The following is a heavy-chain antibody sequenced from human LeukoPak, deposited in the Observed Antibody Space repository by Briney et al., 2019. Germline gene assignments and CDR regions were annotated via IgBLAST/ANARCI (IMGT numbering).Heavy chain of an antibody. CDR1: VFTSSADN. Sequence: GGSLRLSCAASVFTSSADNMYWVRQAPGKGLDWVALMSPDGNKKCYADSVKGRFTISRDNSKNTVDLQLNSLRAEDTAVYYCARDLIGRYTFDYCGQGTLVTVSS. D-gene: IGHD3-10*01. CDR3: ARDLIGRYTFDY. V-gene: IGHV3-30-3*01. CDR2: MSPDGNKK. J-gene: IGHJ4*02.